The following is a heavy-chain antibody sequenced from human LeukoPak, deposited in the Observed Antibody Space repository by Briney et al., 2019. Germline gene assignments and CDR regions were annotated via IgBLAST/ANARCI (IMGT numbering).Heavy chain of an antibody. J-gene: IGHJ4*02. D-gene: IGHD6-13*01. Sequence: GGSLRLSCAASDFTFSSYWMTWIRQAPGKGLEWVANIKQDGSEKYYVDSVKGRFTISRDNSKNTLYLQMNSLRAEDTAVYYCARGEGGIAAAGTDFWGQGTLVTVSS. CDR1: DFTFSSYW. V-gene: IGHV3-7*03. CDR3: ARGEGGIAAAGTDF. CDR2: IKQDGSEK.